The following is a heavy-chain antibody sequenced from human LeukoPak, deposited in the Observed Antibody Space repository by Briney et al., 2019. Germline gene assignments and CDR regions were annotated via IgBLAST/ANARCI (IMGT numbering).Heavy chain of an antibody. D-gene: IGHD3-10*01. CDR2: INSDGSST. Sequence: PGGSLRLSCAASGFTFSSYWVHWVRQAPGKGLVWVSRINSDGSSTSYADSVKGRFTISRDNAKNTLYLQMNSLRAEDTAVYYCARERSYYGSGSYEFDPWGQGTLVTVSS. J-gene: IGHJ5*02. CDR1: GFTFSSYW. V-gene: IGHV3-74*01. CDR3: ARERSYYGSGSYEFDP.